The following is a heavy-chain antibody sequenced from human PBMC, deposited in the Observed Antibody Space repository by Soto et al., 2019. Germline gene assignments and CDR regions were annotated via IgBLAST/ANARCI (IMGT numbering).Heavy chain of an antibody. CDR3: ARISGDAGLQAFDY. J-gene: IGHJ4*02. V-gene: IGHV1-69*13. Sequence: SVKVSCKASGGSFSSYAISWVRQAPGQGLEWMGGIIPIFGTANYAQKFQGRVTITADESTSTAYMELSSLRSEDTAVYYCARISGDAGLQAFDYWGQGTLVTVSS. CDR2: IIPIFGTA. CDR1: GGSFSSYA. D-gene: IGHD3-10*01.